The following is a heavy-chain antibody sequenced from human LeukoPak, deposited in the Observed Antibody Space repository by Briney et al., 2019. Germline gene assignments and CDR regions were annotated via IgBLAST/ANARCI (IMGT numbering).Heavy chain of an antibody. CDR2: ISSSSSYI. V-gene: IGHV3-21*01. Sequence: GGSLRLSCAASGLTVSSNCMSWVRQAPGKGLEWVSSISSSSSYIYYADSVKGRFTISRDNAKNSLYLQMNSLRAEDTAVYYCARDPESGYDFWSGYQLNYFDYWGQGTLVTVSS. CDR1: GLTVSSNC. CDR3: ARDPESGYDFWSGYQLNYFDY. J-gene: IGHJ4*02. D-gene: IGHD3-3*01.